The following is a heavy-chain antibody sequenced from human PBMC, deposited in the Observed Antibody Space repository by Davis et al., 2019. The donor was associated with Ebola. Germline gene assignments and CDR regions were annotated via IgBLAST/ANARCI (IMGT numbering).Heavy chain of an antibody. CDR1: GFIFSGHW. D-gene: IGHD2-15*01. J-gene: IGHJ3*02. CDR3: AKATLPLGAFDI. Sequence: GESLKISCAASGFIFSGHWMGWVRQAPGKGLEWVANINQDGSIKYFVDSVKGRFTISRDNAKNSMYLQMNSLRAEDTAVYYCAKATLPLGAFDIWGQGTMLTVSS. CDR2: INQDGSIK. V-gene: IGHV3-7*03.